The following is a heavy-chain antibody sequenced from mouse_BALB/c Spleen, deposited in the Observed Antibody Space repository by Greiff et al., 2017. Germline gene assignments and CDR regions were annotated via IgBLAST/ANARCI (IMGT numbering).Heavy chain of an antibody. V-gene: IGHV10-3*03. CDR1: GFTFNTYA. J-gene: IGHJ3*01. CDR3: VRDLDDGYYEGFAY. CDR2: IRSKSNNYAT. D-gene: IGHD2-3*01. Sequence: EVHLVESGGGLVQPKGSLKLSCAASGFTFNTYAMHWVCQAPGKGLEWVARIRSKSNNYATYYADSVKDRFTISRDDSQSMLYLQMNNLKTEDTAMYYCVRDLDDGYYEGFAYWGQGTLVTVSA.